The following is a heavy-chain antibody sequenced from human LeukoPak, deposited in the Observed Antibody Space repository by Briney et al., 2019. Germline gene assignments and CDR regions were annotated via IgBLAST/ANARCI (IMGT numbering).Heavy chain of an antibody. Sequence: GGSLRLSCAASGFTFSSYGMHWVRQAPGKGLEWVAVISYDGSNEYYADSVKGRFTISRDNSKNTLYLQMNSLRAEDTAVYYCAKDRIVRVLTTGFYWGQGTLVTVSS. V-gene: IGHV3-30*18. CDR3: AKDRIVRVLTTGFY. CDR2: ISYDGSNE. CDR1: GFTFSSYG. J-gene: IGHJ4*02. D-gene: IGHD4-17*01.